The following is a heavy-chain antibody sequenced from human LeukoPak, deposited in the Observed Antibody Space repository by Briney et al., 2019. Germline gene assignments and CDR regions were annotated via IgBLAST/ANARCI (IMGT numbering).Heavy chain of an antibody. J-gene: IGHJ4*02. V-gene: IGHV3-30-3*01. CDR3: AKDFTGYCSSTSCSSFDY. D-gene: IGHD2-2*01. CDR1: GFTFSSYA. CDR2: ISYDGSNK. Sequence: PGRSLRLSCAASGFTFSSYAMHWVRQAPGKGLEWVAVISYDGSNKYYADSVKGRFTISRDNSKNTLYLQMNSLRAEDTAVYYCAKDFTGYCSSTSCSSFDYWGQGTLVTVSS.